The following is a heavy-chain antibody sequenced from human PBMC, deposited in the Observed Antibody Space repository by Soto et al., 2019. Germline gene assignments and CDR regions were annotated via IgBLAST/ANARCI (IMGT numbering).Heavy chain of an antibody. V-gene: IGHV4-30-4*01. D-gene: IGHD2-2*02. CDR2: VYYSGST. CDR3: ARGAAAIHHYYYYGMDV. CDR1: VGSISSGDYY. J-gene: IGHJ6*02. Sequence: PAETLSLTFTVSVGSISSGDYYWSWIRQPPGKGLEWIGYVYYSGSTYYTPSLKRRVTISVDTSKNQFSLKLSSVTAADTDVYSCARGAAAIHHYYYYGMDVWGQGTTVTVSS.